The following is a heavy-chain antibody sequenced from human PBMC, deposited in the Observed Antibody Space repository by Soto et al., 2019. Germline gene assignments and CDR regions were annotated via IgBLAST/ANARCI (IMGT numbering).Heavy chain of an antibody. Sequence: ASVKVSCKASGYTFTSYYMHWVRQAPGQGLEWMGIINPSGGSTSYAQKFQGRVTMTRDTSASTVYMELSSLRSEDTAEYYCARRISYDFWSGYSILESWFDPWGQGTLVTVSS. CDR1: GYTFTSYY. D-gene: IGHD3-3*01. CDR3: ARRISYDFWSGYSILESWFDP. V-gene: IGHV1-46*03. J-gene: IGHJ5*02. CDR2: INPSGGST.